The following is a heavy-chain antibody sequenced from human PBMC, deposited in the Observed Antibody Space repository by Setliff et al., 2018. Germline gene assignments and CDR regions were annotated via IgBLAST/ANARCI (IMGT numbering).Heavy chain of an antibody. CDR1: GGSISSGSYY. CDR3: AREQSNYDFWSGYYGSYYYYMDV. D-gene: IGHD3-3*01. V-gene: IGHV4-61*09. CDR2: IYTSGST. J-gene: IGHJ6*03. Sequence: LSLTCTVSGGSISSGSYYWSWIRQPAGKGLEWIGHIYTSGSTNYNPSLKSRVTISVDTSKNQFSLKPSSVTAADTAVYYCAREQSNYDFWSGYYGSYYYYMDVWGKGTTVTVSS.